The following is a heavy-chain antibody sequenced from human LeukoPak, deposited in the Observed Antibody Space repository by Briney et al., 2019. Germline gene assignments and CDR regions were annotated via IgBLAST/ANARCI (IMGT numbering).Heavy chain of an antibody. CDR1: GFIVSSNY. Sequence: PGGSLRLSCAASGFIVSSNYMSWVRQAPGKGLEWVSVIYSDGNTYYADSVKGRFTISRDNSRNTLYLQMNSLRAEDTAVYYCAREGNYYYYMDVWGKGTTVTVSS. V-gene: IGHV3-53*01. CDR2: IYSDGNT. J-gene: IGHJ6*03. CDR3: AREGNYYYYMDV.